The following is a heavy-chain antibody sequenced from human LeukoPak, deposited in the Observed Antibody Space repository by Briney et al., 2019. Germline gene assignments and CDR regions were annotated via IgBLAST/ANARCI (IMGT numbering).Heavy chain of an antibody. D-gene: IGHD4-17*01. CDR1: GFTFNSYA. CDR3: AKDRGVRSDI. Sequence: GGSLRLSCAASGFTFNSYAMSWVRQAPGKGLEWVSAMSGSGGSTYYADSVKGRFTISRDDAKNTLYLQMNSLRAEDTAVYYCAKDRGVRSDIWGQGTMATVSS. V-gene: IGHV3-23*01. CDR2: MSGSGGST. J-gene: IGHJ3*02.